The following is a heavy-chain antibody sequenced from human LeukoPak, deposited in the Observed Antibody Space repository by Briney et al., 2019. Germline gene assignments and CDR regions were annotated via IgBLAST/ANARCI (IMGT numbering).Heavy chain of an antibody. V-gene: IGHV1-8*01. Sequence: ASVKVSCKASGYTFTDYDINWVRQATGQGLEWMGWMNPYSGNRVYAQNFQGRVTMTRDTSMTTAYMELSSLTSGDTAVYYCARDLRTAMVYYYYYGMDVWGQGTTVTVSS. J-gene: IGHJ6*02. CDR1: GYTFTDYD. D-gene: IGHD5-18*01. CDR3: ARDLRTAMVYYYYYGMDV. CDR2: MNPYSGNR.